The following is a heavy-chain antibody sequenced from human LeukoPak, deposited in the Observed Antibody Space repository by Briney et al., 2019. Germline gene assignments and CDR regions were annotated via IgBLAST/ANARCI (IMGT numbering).Heavy chain of an antibody. J-gene: IGHJ5*02. CDR1: GFTFRSYG. Sequence: GRSLRLSCAASGFTFRSYGMHWVRQAPGKGLEWVAVIWYDGSNKYYADSVKGRFTISRDNSKNTLYLQMNSLRAEDTAVYYCAREGTQNWFDPWGQGTLVTVSS. CDR2: IWYDGSNK. D-gene: IGHD3-10*01. V-gene: IGHV3-33*01. CDR3: AREGTQNWFDP.